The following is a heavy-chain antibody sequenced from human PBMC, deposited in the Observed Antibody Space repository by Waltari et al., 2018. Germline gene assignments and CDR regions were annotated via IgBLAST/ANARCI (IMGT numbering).Heavy chain of an antibody. CDR2: MNPTSAST. CDR3: ARAYSGGFDV. V-gene: IGHV1-8*02. Sequence: QVQLLQSGAAVKQPGASVKVSCKASGYTFSSYDLNGVQQASGQGLEWMGWMNPTSASTGYAQKFQGRVTLTRNVSISTAYMELSSLKSDDTAIYYCARAYSGGFDVWGQGTPVTVSS. CDR1: GYTFSSYD. J-gene: IGHJ6*02. D-gene: IGHD2-21*01.